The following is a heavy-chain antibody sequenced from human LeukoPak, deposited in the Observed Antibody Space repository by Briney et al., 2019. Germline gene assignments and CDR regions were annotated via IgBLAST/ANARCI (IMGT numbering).Heavy chain of an antibody. CDR1: GGSISSYY. CDR2: IFYTGST. V-gene: IGHV4-59*01. CDR3: ARAGAWQIDP. J-gene: IGHJ5*02. D-gene: IGHD3-10*01. Sequence: SETLSLTCTVSGGSISSYYWSWIRQPPGKGLEWIGYIFYTGSTNYNPSLKSRVTISVDRSKNQFTLKLSSVTAADTAIYCCARAGAWQIDPWGQGTLVTVSS.